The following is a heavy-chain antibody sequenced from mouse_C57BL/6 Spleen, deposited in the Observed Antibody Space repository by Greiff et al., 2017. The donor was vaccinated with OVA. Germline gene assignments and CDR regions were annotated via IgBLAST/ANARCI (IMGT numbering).Heavy chain of an antibody. V-gene: IGHV5-17*01. CDR3: ASTGRGY. Sequence: EVMLVESGGGLVKPGGSLKLSCAASGFTFSDYGMHWVRQAPEKGLEWVAYISSGSSTIYYADTVKGRFTISRDNAKHTLFLQMTSLRSEDTAMYYCASTGRGYWGQGTTLTVSA. J-gene: IGHJ2*01. CDR2: ISSGSSTI. CDR1: GFTFSDYG. D-gene: IGHD4-1*02.